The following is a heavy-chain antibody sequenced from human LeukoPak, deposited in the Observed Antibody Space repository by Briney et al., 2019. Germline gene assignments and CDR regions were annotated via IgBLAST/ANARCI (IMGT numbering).Heavy chain of an antibody. D-gene: IGHD3-22*01. Sequence: SETLSLTCTVSGGSINNYYWSWIRQPPGKGLEWIGYIYYSGSTNYNPSLNSRVTISVDTSKNQFSLKLSSVTAADTAVYYCASRSGYSLHFDYWGQGTLVTVSS. CDR1: GGSINNYY. CDR3: ASRSGYSLHFDY. CDR2: IYYSGST. J-gene: IGHJ4*02. V-gene: IGHV4-59*01.